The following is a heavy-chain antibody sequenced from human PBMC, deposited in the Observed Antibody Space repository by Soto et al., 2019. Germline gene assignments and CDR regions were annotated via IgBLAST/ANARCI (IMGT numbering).Heavy chain of an antibody. V-gene: IGHV1-8*01. D-gene: IGHD3-10*01. Sequence: AAVKVSFKASGDTFTSYDINWVRQATGHGLEWMGWINPNSGNIGYAQKFQGRVTMTRDTAIRTAYMEVSRLRSDGTAVYYCARGRASGSYYLLDYWGQGTLVTVSS. CDR1: GDTFTSYD. J-gene: IGHJ4*02. CDR2: INPNSGNI. CDR3: ARGRASGSYYLLDY.